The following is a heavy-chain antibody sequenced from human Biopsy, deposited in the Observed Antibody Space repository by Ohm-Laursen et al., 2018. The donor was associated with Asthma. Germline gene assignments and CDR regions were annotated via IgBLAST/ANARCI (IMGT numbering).Heavy chain of an antibody. CDR2: IYRNGDT. V-gene: IGHV4-34*01. D-gene: IGHD2-21*02. CDR1: GGSFRGYY. J-gene: IGHJ4*02. CDR3: ARGWNCGGDCYSLDS. Sequence: SDTLSLTCAVYGGSFRGYYWTWIRQPPGKGLEWIGYIYRNGDTYYNPTLKNRATISIDRSKNQFSLRLRSVTAADTAVYYCARGWNCGGDCYSLDSWGQGTLVTVSS.